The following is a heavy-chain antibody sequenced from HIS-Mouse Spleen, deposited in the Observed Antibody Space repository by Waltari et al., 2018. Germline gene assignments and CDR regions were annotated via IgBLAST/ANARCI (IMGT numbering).Heavy chain of an antibody. D-gene: IGHD6-13*01. Sequence: EVQLVESGGGLVQPGRSLRLSCAASGFTFDDYAMHWVRQAPGKGLEWVSGISGNSGSIGYADSVKGRFTISRDNAKNSLYLQMNSLRAEDTALYYCAKDKGAAAGNWYFDLWGRGTLVTVSS. V-gene: IGHV3-9*01. CDR1: GFTFDDYA. CDR2: ISGNSGSI. CDR3: AKDKGAAAGNWYFDL. J-gene: IGHJ2*01.